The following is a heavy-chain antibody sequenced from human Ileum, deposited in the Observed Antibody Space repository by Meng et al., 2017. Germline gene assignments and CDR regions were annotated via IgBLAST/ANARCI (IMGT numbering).Heavy chain of an antibody. CDR1: GGSLTDSY. V-gene: IGHV4-34*01. CDR3: ARVELRGDTRDSCGLDH. CDR2: INHGGNT. D-gene: IGHD3-22*01. J-gene: IGHJ4*02. Sequence: QVRLQQWGAGLLTPPEALSLTGAVYGGSLTDSYWGWIRQTPGKGLEWIGEINHGGNTNYNPSLKSRVTISIDTSRDQFSLKLTSVTAADTAVYYCARVELRGDTRDSCGLDHWGQGTLVTVSS.